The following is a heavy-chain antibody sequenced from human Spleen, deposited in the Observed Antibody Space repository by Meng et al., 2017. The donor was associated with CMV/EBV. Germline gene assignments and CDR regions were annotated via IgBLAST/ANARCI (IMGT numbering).Heavy chain of an antibody. CDR3: ARVGRTTGASADY. V-gene: IGHV1-18*01. Sequence: ASVKVSCKASGYTFNSYGFNWVRQAPGQGLEWMGWISAYNGNKHVAQKFQGRVTLATDTVTRTAHMELRSLRSDDTAVYYCARVGRTTGASADYWGQGTLVTVSS. CDR2: ISAYNGNK. D-gene: IGHD1-1*01. CDR1: GYTFNSYG. J-gene: IGHJ4*02.